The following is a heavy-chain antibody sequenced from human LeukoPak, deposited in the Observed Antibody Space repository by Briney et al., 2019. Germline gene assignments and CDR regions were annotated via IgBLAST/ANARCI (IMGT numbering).Heavy chain of an antibody. CDR2: IKQDGSEK. J-gene: IGHJ6*02. D-gene: IGHD3-3*01. V-gene: IGHV3-7*05. CDR1: GFTFSSYW. CDR3: ARDGGGITIFGVVRRYGMDV. Sequence: PGGSRRLSCAASGFTFSSYWMSWVRQAPGKGLEWMANIKQDGSEKYYVDSVKGRFTISRDNAKNSLYLQMNSLRAEDTAVYYCARDGGGITIFGVVRRYGMDVWGQGTTVTVSS.